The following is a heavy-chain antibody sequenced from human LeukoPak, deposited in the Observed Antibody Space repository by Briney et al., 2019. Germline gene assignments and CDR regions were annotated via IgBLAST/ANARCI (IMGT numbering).Heavy chain of an antibody. Sequence: PGGSLRLSCAASGFTFSDHNMDWVRQAPGKGLEWVGRIRNKANSYIIEDAASVRGRFTISRDDSKNLLFLQMDSLRAEDTAVYYCAKELSTVRDYWGQGTLVTVSS. CDR3: AKELSTVRDY. V-gene: IGHV3-72*01. J-gene: IGHJ4*02. CDR2: IRNKANSYII. D-gene: IGHD3-10*01. CDR1: GFTFSDHN.